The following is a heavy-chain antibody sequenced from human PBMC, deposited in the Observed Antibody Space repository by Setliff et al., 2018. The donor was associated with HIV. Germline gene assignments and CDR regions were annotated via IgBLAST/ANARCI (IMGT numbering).Heavy chain of an antibody. D-gene: IGHD1-1*01. CDR2: INHSGST. CDR3: ATVARRLEPASLVHRYMDV. Sequence: SETLSLTCDAYSGPLSAYYWAWIRQPPGKGLEWIGEINHSGSTNYNPSLKSRVTTSVDTSKNQFSLNLTSVSAADTAVYYCATVARRLEPASLVHRYMDVWGTGTAVTVSS. CDR1: SGPLSAYY. V-gene: IGHV4-34*01. J-gene: IGHJ6*03.